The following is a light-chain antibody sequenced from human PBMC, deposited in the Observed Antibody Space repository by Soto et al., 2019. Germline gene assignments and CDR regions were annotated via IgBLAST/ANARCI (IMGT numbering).Light chain of an antibody. J-gene: IGLJ2*01. CDR1: NNDVGAWSH. CDR3: CSYASDSAFI. CDR2: EVS. V-gene: IGLV2-23*02. Sequence: QLVLTQPASVSGSPGQSVTISCTGTNNDVGAWSHVSWYQQHPGKPPKVIIYEVSKWPSGVSNRFSGSKSGNTASLTISGLQAEDEADYYCCSYASDSAFIFGGGTKLTVL.